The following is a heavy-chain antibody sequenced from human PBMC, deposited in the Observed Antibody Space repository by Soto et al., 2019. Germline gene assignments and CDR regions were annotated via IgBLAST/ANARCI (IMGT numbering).Heavy chain of an antibody. CDR2: ISSSSSYI. D-gene: IGHD2-2*01. CDR3: GTGVVPAAMGVFDY. J-gene: IGHJ4*02. Sequence: GGSLRLSCAASGFTFSSYSMNWVRQAPGKGLEWVSSISSSSSYIYYTDSVKGRFTISRDNAKNSLYLQMNSLRAEDTAVYYCGTGVVPAAMGVFDYWGQGTLVTVSS. V-gene: IGHV3-21*01. CDR1: GFTFSSYS.